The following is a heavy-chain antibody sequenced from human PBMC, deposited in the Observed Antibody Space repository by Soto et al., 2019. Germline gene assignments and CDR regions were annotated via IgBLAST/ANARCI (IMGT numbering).Heavy chain of an antibody. CDR3: AKGQSQPLLYYFDY. Sequence: PGGSLRLSCAASGFTFTTYALSWVRQAPGKGLEWVSAISGSSGSTYYADSVKGRFTISRDNSKNTLYLQMNSLRAEDTAVYYCAKGQSQPLLYYFDYWGQGTLVTVSS. V-gene: IGHV3-23*01. J-gene: IGHJ4*02. CDR2: ISGSSGST. D-gene: IGHD2-2*01. CDR1: GFTFTTYA.